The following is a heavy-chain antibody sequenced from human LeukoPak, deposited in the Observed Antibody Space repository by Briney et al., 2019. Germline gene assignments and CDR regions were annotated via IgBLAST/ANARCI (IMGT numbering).Heavy chain of an antibody. J-gene: IGHJ5*02. V-gene: IGHV4-61*01. CDR1: GGSVSSGSYY. CDR2: IYYSGST. D-gene: IGHD6-13*01. CDR3: GGDPRIAPAGTFLFDP. Sequence: SETLSLTCTVSGGSVSSGSYYWSWNRQPPGKGLEWIGYIYYSGSTNYNPSLKSRVTMSVDTSKNQCSLKLSSVTAAATAGYYCGGDPRIAPAGTFLFDPWGEGTGVSVSS.